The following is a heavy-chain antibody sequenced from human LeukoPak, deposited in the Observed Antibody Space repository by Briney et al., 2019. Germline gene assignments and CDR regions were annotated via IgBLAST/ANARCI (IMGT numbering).Heavy chain of an antibody. CDR1: GFTLSDYY. V-gene: IGHV3-23*01. Sequence: GGSLRLSCTASGFTLSDYYMSWIRQAPGKGLEWVSGISGSGSSTNYADSVKGRFTISRDNSKNTLYLQMNSLRAEDTAVYYCAKGRRRDSSGWYYFDYWGQGTLVTVSS. J-gene: IGHJ4*02. CDR3: AKGRRRDSSGWYYFDY. CDR2: ISGSGSST. D-gene: IGHD3-22*01.